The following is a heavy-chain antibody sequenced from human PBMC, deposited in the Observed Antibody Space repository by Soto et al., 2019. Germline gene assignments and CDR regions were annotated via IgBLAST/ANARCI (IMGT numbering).Heavy chain of an antibody. CDR3: ARDQQWLVLSRGLDY. CDR1: GFTFSSYA. D-gene: IGHD6-19*01. J-gene: IGHJ4*02. Sequence: GGSLRLSCAASGFTFSSYAMHWVRQAPGKGLEWVAVISYDGSNKYYADSVKGRFTISRDNSKNTLYLQMNSLRAEDTAVYYCARDQQWLVLSRGLDYWGQGTLVTVSS. V-gene: IGHV3-30-3*01. CDR2: ISYDGSNK.